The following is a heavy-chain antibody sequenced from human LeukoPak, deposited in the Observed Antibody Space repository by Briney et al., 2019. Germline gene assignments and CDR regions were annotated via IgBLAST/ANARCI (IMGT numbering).Heavy chain of an antibody. D-gene: IGHD3-9*01. CDR2: VYHSGTT. V-gene: IGHV4-59*01. J-gene: IGHJ2*01. CDR1: GGSIRNYY. CDR3: AREQILRYFGRGGHFDL. Sequence: SETLSLTCTVSGGSIRNYYWSWIRQPPGKGLEWIGYVYHSGTTNYNPSLKSRVTISVNPSQDQFSLKLNSLTAADTAVYYCAREQILRYFGRGGHFDLWGRGTLVTVSS.